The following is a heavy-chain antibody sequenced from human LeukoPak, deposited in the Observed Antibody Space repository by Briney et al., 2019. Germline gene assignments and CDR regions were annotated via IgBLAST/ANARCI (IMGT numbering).Heavy chain of an antibody. CDR2: IYHSGST. V-gene: IGHV4-38-2*01. CDR1: GYSISSGYY. J-gene: IGHJ3*02. D-gene: IGHD3-3*01. CDR3: ARTYYDFWSGYENRNDAFDI. Sequence: TSETLSLTCAVSGYSISSGYYWGWIRQPPGKGLEWIGSIYHSGSTYYNPSLKSRVTISVDTSKNQFSLKLSSVTAADTAVYYCARTYYDFWSGYENRNDAFDIWGQGTMVTVSS.